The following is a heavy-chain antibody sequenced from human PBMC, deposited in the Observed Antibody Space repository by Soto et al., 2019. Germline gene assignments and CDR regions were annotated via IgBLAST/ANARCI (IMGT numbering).Heavy chain of an antibody. J-gene: IGHJ6*02. CDR2: IYPGDSDT. Sequence: GESLKISCKGSGYSFTSYWIAWVRQMPGKGLVYMGIIYPGDSDTRYSPSFQGQVTISADKSISTAYLQWNSLKASDTATYYCARQPYIVVVPATKYGMDVWGQGTTVTVSS. CDR3: ARQPYIVVVPATKYGMDV. V-gene: IGHV5-51*01. CDR1: GYSFTSYW. D-gene: IGHD2-2*01.